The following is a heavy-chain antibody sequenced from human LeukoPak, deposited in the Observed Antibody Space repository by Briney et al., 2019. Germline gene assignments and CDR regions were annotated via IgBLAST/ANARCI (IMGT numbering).Heavy chain of an antibody. CDR1: GGSISGSSYY. CDR2: IYYSGST. CDR3: ARQRRSTYRYDSSGYYLDY. V-gene: IGHV4-39*01. Sequence: PSETLSLTCTVSGGSISGSSYYWGWIRQPPGKGLEWIGSIYYSGSTYYNPSLKSRVTISVDTSKNQFSLKLNSVTATDTAVYYCARQRRSTYRYDSSGYYLDYWGQGTLVTVSS. D-gene: IGHD3-22*01. J-gene: IGHJ4*02.